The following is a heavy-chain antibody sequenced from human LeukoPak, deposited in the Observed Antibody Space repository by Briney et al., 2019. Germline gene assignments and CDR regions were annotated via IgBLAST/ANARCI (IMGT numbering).Heavy chain of an antibody. Sequence: MSSQTLSLTCTVSGGSISSGGYYWSWIRQHPGKGLEWIGYIYYSGSTYYNPSLKSRVTISVDTSKNQFSLKLSSVTAADTAVYYCARDLAGHYYGSGSSFDYWGQGTLVTVS. CDR2: IYYSGST. J-gene: IGHJ4*02. V-gene: IGHV4-31*03. CDR3: ARDLAGHYYGSGSSFDY. D-gene: IGHD3-10*01. CDR1: GGSISSGGYY.